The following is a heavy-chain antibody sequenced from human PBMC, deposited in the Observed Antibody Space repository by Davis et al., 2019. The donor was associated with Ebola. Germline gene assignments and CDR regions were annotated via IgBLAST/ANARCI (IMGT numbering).Heavy chain of an antibody. CDR2: INHSGST. V-gene: IGHV4-34*01. J-gene: IGHJ6*02. CDR1: GGSFSGYY. Sequence: GSLRLSCAVYGGSFSGYYWSWIRQPPGKGLEWIGEINHSGSTNYNPSLKSRVTISVDTSKNQFSLNLSSVTAADTAVYYCARRTGRRYCSSTSCYDYYYGMDVWGQGTTVTVSS. D-gene: IGHD2-2*01. CDR3: ARRTGRRYCSSTSCYDYYYGMDV.